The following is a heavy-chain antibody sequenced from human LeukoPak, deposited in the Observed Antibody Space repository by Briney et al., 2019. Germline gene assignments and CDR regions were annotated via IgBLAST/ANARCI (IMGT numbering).Heavy chain of an antibody. D-gene: IGHD1-26*01. CDR3: ARQSGSYGVYYYYMDV. J-gene: IGHJ6*03. Sequence: SETLSLTCAVYGGSFSGYYWSWIRQPPGKGLEWIGEINHSGSTNYNPSLKSRVTISVDTSKNQFSLKLSSVTAADTAVYYCARQSGSYGVYYYYMDVWGKGTTVTISS. CDR2: INHSGST. V-gene: IGHV4-34*01. CDR1: GGSFSGYY.